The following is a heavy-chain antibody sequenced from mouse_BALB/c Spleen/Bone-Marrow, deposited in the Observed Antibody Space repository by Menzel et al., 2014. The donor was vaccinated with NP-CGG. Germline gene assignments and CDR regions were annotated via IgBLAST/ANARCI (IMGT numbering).Heavy chain of an antibody. CDR3: ARGFITTVVPSAY. CDR2: ISYDGSN. V-gene: IGHV3-6*02. CDR1: GYSITSGYY. Sequence: ESGPGLVKPSQSLSLTCSVTGYSITSGYYWNWIRQFPGNKLEWMGYISYDGSNNYNPSLKNRISITRDTSKNQFFLKLSSVTTEDTATFYCARGFITTVVPSAYWGQGTLVTVSA. J-gene: IGHJ3*01. D-gene: IGHD1-1*01.